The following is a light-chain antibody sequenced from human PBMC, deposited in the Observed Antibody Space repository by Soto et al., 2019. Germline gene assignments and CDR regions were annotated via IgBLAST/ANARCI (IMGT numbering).Light chain of an antibody. Sequence: DIQIPQSPSTLAASVGDRVTITCRASQGIVRWLAWYQQKPGKAPNLLIFGATTLQSGVPSRFSGSGYGTNFTLIISVLQPEDFAIYYCQQCHATPLTFGQGTRLEIK. CDR2: GAT. J-gene: IGKJ5*01. V-gene: IGKV1-5*01. CDR1: QGIVRW. CDR3: QQCHATPLT.